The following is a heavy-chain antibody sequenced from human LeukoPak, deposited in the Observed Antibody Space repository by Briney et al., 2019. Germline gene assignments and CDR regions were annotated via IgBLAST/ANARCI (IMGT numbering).Heavy chain of an antibody. V-gene: IGHV1-46*01. J-gene: IGHJ4*02. CDR2: INPSGGST. D-gene: IGHD6-6*01. CDR3: ARTAGRTFDY. CDR1: GYTFTGYF. Sequence: GASVKVSRKASGYTFTGYFMHWVRQAPGQGLEWMGIINPSGGSTSYAQKFQGRVTMTRDTSTSTVYMELSSLRSEDTAVYYCARTAGRTFDYWGQGTLVTVSS.